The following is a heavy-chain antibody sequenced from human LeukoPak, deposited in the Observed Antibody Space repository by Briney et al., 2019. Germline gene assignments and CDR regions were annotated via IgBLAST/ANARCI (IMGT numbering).Heavy chain of an antibody. J-gene: IGHJ4*02. D-gene: IGHD2-15*01. V-gene: IGHV1-18*01. CDR2: ISSYNGNT. Sequence: ASVKVSCKASGYTFTSYGITWMREAPGQGLEWMGWISSYNGNTNYAQKFQGRVTMTTDTSTSTAYMELRSLRSDDTAVYYCARDHQIVVVVAATPRFDYWGQGTLVTVSS. CDR1: GYTFTSYG. CDR3: ARDHQIVVVVAATPRFDY.